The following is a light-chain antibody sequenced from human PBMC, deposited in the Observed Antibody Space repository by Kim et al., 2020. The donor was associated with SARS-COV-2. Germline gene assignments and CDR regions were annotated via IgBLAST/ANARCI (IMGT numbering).Light chain of an antibody. V-gene: IGKV3-15*01. CDR2: GAS. CDR1: QTVSSN. CDR3: QQYNNWLT. J-gene: IGKJ4*01. Sequence: DTVMTQSPATLSVSAGERATLSCRASQTVSSNLAWYQQKPGQAPRLLIYGASTRATGIPARFSGSGSGTEFTLTISSLQSEDFAVYYCQQYNNWLTFGGGTKLEI.